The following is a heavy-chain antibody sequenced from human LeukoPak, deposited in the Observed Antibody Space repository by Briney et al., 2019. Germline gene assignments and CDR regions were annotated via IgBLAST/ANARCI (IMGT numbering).Heavy chain of an antibody. CDR2: IIPIFGTA. V-gene: IGHV1-69*05. D-gene: IGHD5-18*01. J-gene: IGHJ4*02. Sequence: SVKVSCKASGGTFSSYAISWVRQAPGQGLEWMGRIIPIFGTANYAQKFQGRVTITTDESTSTAYMELSSLRSEDTAVYYCAREKGYSYGYRYYFDYWGQGTLVTVSS. CDR3: AREKGYSYGYRYYFDY. CDR1: GGTFSSYA.